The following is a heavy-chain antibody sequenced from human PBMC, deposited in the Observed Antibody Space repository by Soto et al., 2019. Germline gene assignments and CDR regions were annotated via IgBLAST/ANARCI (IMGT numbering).Heavy chain of an antibody. CDR1: GGSISSGGDY. CDR3: ARATPYYYYGMDV. V-gene: IGHV4-31*03. D-gene: IGHD2-15*01. J-gene: IGHJ6*02. CDR2: IYYSGST. Sequence: QVQLQESGPGLVKPSQTLSLTCTVSGGSISSGGDYWSWIRQHPGKGLEWIGYIYYSGSTYYNPSLKSRVTLSVDTSKNYFSLKLSSVTAAGTAVYYCARATPYYYYGMDVWGLGTTVTVSS.